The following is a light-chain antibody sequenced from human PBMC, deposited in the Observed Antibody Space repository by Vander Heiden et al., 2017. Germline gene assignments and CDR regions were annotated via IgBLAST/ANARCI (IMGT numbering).Light chain of an antibody. CDR1: QSGLHSSNNKNY. Sequence: DIVMTQSPASPAVSLCERATINCKSSQSGLHSSNNKNYLAWYQQKPGQPPKLLIYWASTRESGVPDRFSGSGSGTDFTLTISSLQAEDVAVYYCQQDDSTPRTFGQGTKLEIK. CDR3: QQDDSTPRT. J-gene: IGKJ1*01. CDR2: WAS. V-gene: IGKV4-1*01.